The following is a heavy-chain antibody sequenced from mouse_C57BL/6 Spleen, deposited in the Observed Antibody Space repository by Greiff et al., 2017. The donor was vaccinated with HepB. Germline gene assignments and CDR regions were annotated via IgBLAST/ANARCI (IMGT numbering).Heavy chain of an antibody. CDR2: ISSGSSTI. V-gene: IGHV5-17*01. CDR3: ARRRDLYYFDD. CDR1: GFTFSDYG. J-gene: IGHJ2*01. Sequence: EVKLMESGGGLVKPGGSLKLSCAASGFTFSDYGMHWVRQAPEKGLEWVAYISSGSSTIYYADTVKGRFTISRDNAKNTLFLQMTSLRSEDTAMYYCARRRDLYYFDDWGQGTTLTVSS.